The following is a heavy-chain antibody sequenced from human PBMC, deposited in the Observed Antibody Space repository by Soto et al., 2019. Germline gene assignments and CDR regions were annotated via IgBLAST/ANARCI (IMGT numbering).Heavy chain of an antibody. CDR2: ISYDGNHK. J-gene: IGHJ4*02. D-gene: IGHD3-22*01. V-gene: IGHV3-30*18. CDR1: GFTFSHFC. Sequence: GGSLRLSCAASGFTFSHFCIHWVRQAPGKGLEWVAVISYDGNHKYYADSVNGRFTISRDNSKNTLYLQMNSLRAEDTAVYYCAKDTSLVRGFYDSSGLDYWGQGTLVTVSS. CDR3: AKDTSLVRGFYDSSGLDY.